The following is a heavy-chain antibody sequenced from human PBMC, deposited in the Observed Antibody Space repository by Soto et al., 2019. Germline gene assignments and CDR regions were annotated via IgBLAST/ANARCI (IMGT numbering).Heavy chain of an antibody. CDR2: IFGGGNNP. D-gene: IGHD1-1*01. Sequence: EVQLLESGGGLIQPGGSLRLSCAASGFTFGDYAMSWVRQAPGKGLEWVSTIFGGGNNPFSANSVKGRFRISRDNTKNMMFLQMDSLTVEATAMYYCAKQGGHPVNFYHFARWGHGTLVIVSS. V-gene: IGHV3-23*05. CDR3: AKQGGHPVNFYHFAR. CDR1: GFTFGDYA. J-gene: IGHJ4*01.